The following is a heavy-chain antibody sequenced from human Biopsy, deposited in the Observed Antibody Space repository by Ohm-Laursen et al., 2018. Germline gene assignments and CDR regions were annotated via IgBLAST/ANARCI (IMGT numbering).Heavy chain of an antibody. Sequence: GTLSLTRTVPACPVSSVSYYWGSTPPPPGNGLDWIWYIYYSGSTNYNPSLKSRVTISVDTSRNQFSLKLSSVTAADTAVYYCAGRPWPNAFDIWGQGTMVTVSS. CDR1: ACPVSSVSYY. CDR3: AGRPWPNAFDI. J-gene: IGHJ3*02. D-gene: IGHD5-12*01. CDR2: IYYSGST. V-gene: IGHV4-61*01.